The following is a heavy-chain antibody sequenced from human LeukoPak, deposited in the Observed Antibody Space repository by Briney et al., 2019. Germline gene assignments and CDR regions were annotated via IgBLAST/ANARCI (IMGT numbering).Heavy chain of an antibody. CDR2: IYYSGST. CDR1: GGSISSGGYY. Sequence: SQTLSLTCTVSGGSISSGGYYWSWICQHPGKGLEWIGYIYYSGSTYYNPSLKSRVTISVDTSKNQFSLKLSSVTAADTAVYYCARGGFDGMDVWGKGTTVTVSS. V-gene: IGHV4-31*03. J-gene: IGHJ6*04. CDR3: ARGGFDGMDV. D-gene: IGHD3-3*01.